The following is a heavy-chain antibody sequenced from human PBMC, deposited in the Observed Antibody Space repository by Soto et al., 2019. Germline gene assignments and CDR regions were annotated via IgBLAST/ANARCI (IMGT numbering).Heavy chain of an antibody. D-gene: IGHD6-13*01. CDR3: AAQDRDSSSWYYFDY. CDR2: IYYSGST. J-gene: IGHJ4*02. V-gene: IGHV4-39*01. Sequence: QLQLQESGPGLVKPSETLSLTCTVSGGSISSSSYYCGWIRQPPGKGLEWIGSIYYSGSTYYNPSLKSRVTISVDTSKNQFSLKLSSVTAADTAVYYCAAQDRDSSSWYYFDYWGQGTLVTVSS. CDR1: GGSISSSSYY.